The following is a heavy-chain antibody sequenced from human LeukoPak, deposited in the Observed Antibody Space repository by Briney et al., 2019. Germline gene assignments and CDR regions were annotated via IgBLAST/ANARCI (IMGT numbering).Heavy chain of an antibody. D-gene: IGHD5-18*01. J-gene: IGHJ4*02. Sequence: SETLSLTCTVSVGSISSYYWNWIRQPPGKGLEWIGYIYYTGSTNYNPSLKSRVTISIGTSKNKFSLRLSSVTAADTAVYYCASGEYSYAPRWDYWGQGTLVTVSS. CDR1: VGSISSYY. CDR3: ASGEYSYAPRWDY. V-gene: IGHV4-59*01. CDR2: IYYTGST.